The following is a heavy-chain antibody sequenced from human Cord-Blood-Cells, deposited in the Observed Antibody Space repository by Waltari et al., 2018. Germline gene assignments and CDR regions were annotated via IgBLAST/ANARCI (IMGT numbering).Heavy chain of an antibody. CDR3: ASDLADAFDI. CDR1: GFTFSSYA. J-gene: IGHJ3*02. Sequence: QVQLVESGGGVVQPGRSLRLSCAASGFTFSSYAMHWVRQAPGKGLEWVAVISYDGSNKYYAESVKGRFTISRDNSKNTLYLQMNSLRAEDTAVYYCASDLADAFDIWGQGTMVTVSS. CDR2: ISYDGSNK. V-gene: IGHV3-30-3*01.